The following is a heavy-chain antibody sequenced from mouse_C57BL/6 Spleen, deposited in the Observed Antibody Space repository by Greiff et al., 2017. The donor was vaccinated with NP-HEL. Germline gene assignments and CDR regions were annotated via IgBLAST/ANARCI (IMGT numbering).Heavy chain of an antibody. CDR1: GFSLTSYG. Sequence: VKLMESGPGLVQPSQSLSITCTVSGFSLTSYGVHWVRQSPGKGLEWLGVIWSGGSTDYNAAFISRLSISKDNSKSQVFFKRNSLQADDTAIYYCARRNYYGSSFWYFDVWGTGTTVTVSS. V-gene: IGHV2-2*01. CDR2: IWSGGST. D-gene: IGHD1-1*01. J-gene: IGHJ1*03. CDR3: ARRNYYGSSFWYFDV.